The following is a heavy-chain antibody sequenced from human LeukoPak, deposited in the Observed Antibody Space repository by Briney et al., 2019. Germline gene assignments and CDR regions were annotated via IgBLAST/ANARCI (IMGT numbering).Heavy chain of an antibody. D-gene: IGHD3-22*01. CDR1: GFTFSSYW. V-gene: IGHV3-74*01. J-gene: IGHJ4*02. CDR3: ARSDKYYYDSSGYLYYFDY. CDR2: INSDGSST. Sequence: GGSLRLSCAASGFTFSSYWMHWVGQAPGKGLVWVSRINSDGSSTNYADFVKGRSTISRDNAKNTLYLQMNSLRAEDTAVYYCARSDKYYYDSSGYLYYFDYWGQGTLVTVSS.